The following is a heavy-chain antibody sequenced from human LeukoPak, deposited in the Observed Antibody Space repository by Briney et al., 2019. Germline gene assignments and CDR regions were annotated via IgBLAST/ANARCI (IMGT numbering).Heavy chain of an antibody. CDR3: ARDISSGWYWFDP. Sequence: PSETLSLTCTVSGGSISSYYWSWIRHPPGEGLEWIGHIYYSGSTNYNPSLKRRVTISVDTSKNLFSLKLSSVTAANTAVYYCARDISSGWYWFDPWGQGTLVTVSS. J-gene: IGHJ5*02. CDR1: GGSISSYY. D-gene: IGHD6-19*01. CDR2: IYYSGST. V-gene: IGHV4-59*01.